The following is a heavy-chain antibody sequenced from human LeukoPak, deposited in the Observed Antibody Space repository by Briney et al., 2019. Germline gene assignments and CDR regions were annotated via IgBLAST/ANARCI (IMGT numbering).Heavy chain of an antibody. V-gene: IGHV3-33*01. CDR1: GFTFSSYG. Sequence: GGSLRLSCAASGFTFSSYGMHWVRQAPGKGLEWVAVIWYDGSNKYYADSVKGRFTISRDNSKNTLYLRMNSLRAEDTAVYYCARDLSRYDSSGYYYYYYYGMDVWGQGTTVTVSS. CDR3: ARDLSRYDSSGYYYYYYYGMDV. D-gene: IGHD3-22*01. J-gene: IGHJ6*02. CDR2: IWYDGSNK.